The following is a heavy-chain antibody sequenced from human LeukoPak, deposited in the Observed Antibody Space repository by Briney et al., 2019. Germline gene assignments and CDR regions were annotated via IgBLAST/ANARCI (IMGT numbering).Heavy chain of an antibody. CDR3: ARVKDGYDSGGYYQPFYYYYGMDV. CDR1: GFTFSSYS. J-gene: IGHJ6*02. D-gene: IGHD3-22*01. CDR2: ISSSSSYI. Sequence: PGGSLRLSCAASGFTFSSYSMNWVRQAPGKGLEWVSSISSSSSYIYYADSVKGRFTISRDNAKNSLYLQMNSLRAEDTAVYYCARVKDGYDSGGYYQPFYYYYGMDVWGQGTTVTVSS. V-gene: IGHV3-21*01.